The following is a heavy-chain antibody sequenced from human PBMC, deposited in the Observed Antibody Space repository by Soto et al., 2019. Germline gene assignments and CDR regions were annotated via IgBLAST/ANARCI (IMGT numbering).Heavy chain of an antibody. CDR2: IKQDGSEK. D-gene: IGHD3-10*01. CDR1: GFTFSSYW. V-gene: IGHV3-7*01. J-gene: IGHJ6*03. Sequence: GGSLRLSCAASGFTFSSYWMSWVRQAPGKGLEWVANIKQDGSEKYYVDSVKGRFTISRDNAKNSLYLQMNSLRAEDTAVYYCARDRGTYYYGSGSYGAHYYYMDVWGKGTTVTVSS. CDR3: ARDRGTYYYGSGSYGAHYYYMDV.